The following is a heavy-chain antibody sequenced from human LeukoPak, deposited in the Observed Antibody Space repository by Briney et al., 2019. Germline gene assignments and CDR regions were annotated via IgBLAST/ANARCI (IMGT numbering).Heavy chain of an antibody. CDR3: ARDPGGVKSSFDP. CDR2: IYHSGST. CDR1: GGSISSSNW. D-gene: IGHD3-10*01. J-gene: IGHJ5*02. Sequence: SETLSLTCAVSGGSISSSNWWSWVRQPPGKGLEWIGEIYHSGSTNYNPPLKSRVTISVDKSKNQFSLKLSSVTAADTAVYYCARDPGGVKSSFDPWGQGTLVTVSS. V-gene: IGHV4-4*02.